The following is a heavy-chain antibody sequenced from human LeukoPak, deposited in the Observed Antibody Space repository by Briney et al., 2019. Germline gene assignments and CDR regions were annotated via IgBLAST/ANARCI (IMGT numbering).Heavy chain of an antibody. J-gene: IGHJ4*02. V-gene: IGHV3-43*02. CDR3: AKDLPQYYDFWSGYYGGFDY. CDR1: GFTVEDYA. Sequence: GGSLRLSCAASGFTVEDYAMHWVRQGPGKVLEWVSLISGNGNNIYYGDSVKGRFTISRYNSKNSLYLQMNSLRTEDTALYYCAKDLPQYYDFWSGYYGGFDYWGQGTLVTVSS. CDR2: ISGNGNNI. D-gene: IGHD3-3*01.